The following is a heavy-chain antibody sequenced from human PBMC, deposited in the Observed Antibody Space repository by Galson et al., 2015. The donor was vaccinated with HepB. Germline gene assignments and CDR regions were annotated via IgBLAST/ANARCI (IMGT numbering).Heavy chain of an antibody. CDR1: GFTFTTHW. D-gene: IGHD5-24*01. J-gene: IGHJ4*02. Sequence: SLRLSCAASGFTFTTHWMHWVRQAPGRGLVWVSRVNNDGTSTNYADSVKGRFTISRDNAKNTVFLQMNSLRVEDTGVYYCARKVRDGTNSFFDYWGQGTLVTVSS. CDR3: ARKVRDGTNSFFDY. V-gene: IGHV3-74*01. CDR2: VNNDGTST.